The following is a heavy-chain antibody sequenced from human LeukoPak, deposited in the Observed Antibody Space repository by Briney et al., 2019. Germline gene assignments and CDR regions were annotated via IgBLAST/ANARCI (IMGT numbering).Heavy chain of an antibody. CDR1: GGSVSGYY. J-gene: IGHJ4*02. D-gene: IGHD2-15*01. CDR2: VYYSGST. Sequence: PSETLSLTCVVSGGSVSGYYWGWIRQPPGRGLEWMGYVYYSGSTNYNPSFKSRITISVDTSRNQFSLQLSSVTAADTAVYYCARIHRYCSGGACYVLDNWGEGTLVAVSS. V-gene: IGHV4-59*02. CDR3: ARIHRYCSGGACYVLDN.